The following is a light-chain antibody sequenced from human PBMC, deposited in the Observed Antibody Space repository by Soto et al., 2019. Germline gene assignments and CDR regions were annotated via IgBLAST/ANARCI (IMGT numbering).Light chain of an antibody. CDR3: CSYAGSSTFSWV. CDR1: SSDVGSYNL. CDR2: EVN. V-gene: IGLV2-23*02. Sequence: QSALTQPASVSGSPGQSITISCTGTSSDVGSYNLVSWYQQHPGKAPKLMIYEVNKRPSGVSNRFSGSKSGNTASLTISGLQAEDDADYYCCSYAGSSTFSWVFGTGTKLTVL. J-gene: IGLJ1*01.